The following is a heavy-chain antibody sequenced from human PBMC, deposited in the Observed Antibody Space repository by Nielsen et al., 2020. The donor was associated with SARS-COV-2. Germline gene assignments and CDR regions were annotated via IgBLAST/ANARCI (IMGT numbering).Heavy chain of an antibody. V-gene: IGHV4-31*03. Sequence: SETLSLTCTVSGGSISSGGYYWSWIRQHPGKGLEWIGYIYYSGSTYYNPSLKSRVTISVDTSKNQFSLKLSSVTAADTAVYYCARSSIAARPLLGYWGQGTLVTVSS. CDR2: IYYSGST. D-gene: IGHD6-6*01. CDR1: GGSISSGGYY. CDR3: ARSSIAARPLLGY. J-gene: IGHJ4*02.